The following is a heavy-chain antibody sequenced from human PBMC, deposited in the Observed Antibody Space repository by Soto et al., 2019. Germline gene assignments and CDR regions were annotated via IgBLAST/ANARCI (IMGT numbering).Heavy chain of an antibody. CDR3: VASLAASGLNWLDP. CDR2: IFANGHT. D-gene: IGHD6-13*01. V-gene: IGHV4-4*07. CDR1: GGSISEKY. J-gene: IGHJ5*02. Sequence: PSETLFLTCIVSGGSISEKYWNWVRQPPGKGLEWIGLIFANGHTDYNPSLKSRVTMSVDASKNQFSLRLTSMTAADTAVYYCVASLAASGLNWLDPWGRGTLVTVSS.